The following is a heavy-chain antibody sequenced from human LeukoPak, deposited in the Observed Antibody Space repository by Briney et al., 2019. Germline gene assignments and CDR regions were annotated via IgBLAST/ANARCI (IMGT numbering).Heavy chain of an antibody. Sequence: GSLRLSCAASGFTFSSYAKHWVRQAPGKGLEWVAVISYDGSNKYYADSVKGRFTISRDNSKNALYLQMNSLRAEDTAVYYCARQYYYDSSGYSIYYYYGMDVWGQGTTVTVSS. J-gene: IGHJ6*02. V-gene: IGHV3-30*04. D-gene: IGHD3-22*01. CDR1: GFTFSSYA. CDR2: ISYDGSNK. CDR3: ARQYYYDSSGYSIYYYYGMDV.